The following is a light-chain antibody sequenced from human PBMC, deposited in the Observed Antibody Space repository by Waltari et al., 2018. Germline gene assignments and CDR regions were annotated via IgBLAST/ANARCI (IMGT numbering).Light chain of an antibody. Sequence: EIVLTQSQGTLSLSPGERAPLSCRASQSVSRFLAWYQQKPGQAPRLLIYDASSRATGIPDRFSGSGSGTDFSLTISRLEPEDFAVYYCQKYGSLPATFGQGTKVEIK. J-gene: IGKJ1*01. CDR2: DAS. V-gene: IGKV3-20*01. CDR1: QSVSRF. CDR3: QKYGSLPAT.